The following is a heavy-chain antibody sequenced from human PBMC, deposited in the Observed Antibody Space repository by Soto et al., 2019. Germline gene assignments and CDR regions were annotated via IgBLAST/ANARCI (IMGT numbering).Heavy chain of an antibody. CDR1: GFTFSSYS. Sequence: PAWSLTLFSEASGFTFSSYSMNCIRHAPGKGLEWVSSIISSSRYIYYEDSVKSRYTISRHNAKNSLYLQMNSLRAQDTAVYYCAPIAVAVTGGMDVWGQGTTVTVSS. CDR3: APIAVAVTGGMDV. D-gene: IGHD6-19*01. J-gene: IGHJ6*01. CDR2: IISSSRYI. V-gene: IGHV3-21*01.